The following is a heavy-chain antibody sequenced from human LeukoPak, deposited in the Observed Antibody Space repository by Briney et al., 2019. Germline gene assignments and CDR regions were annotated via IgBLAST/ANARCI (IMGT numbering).Heavy chain of an antibody. CDR1: GFTFSSYG. Sequence: GGSLRLSCAASGFTFSSYGMSWVRQAPGKGLEWVSAISGSGGSTYYADSVKGRFTISRDNSKNTLYLQMNSLRAEDTAVYYCARDRRTYDILTGYYYYYYMDVWGKGTTVTISS. CDR2: ISGSGGST. CDR3: ARDRRTYDILTGYYYYYYMDV. J-gene: IGHJ6*03. V-gene: IGHV3-23*01. D-gene: IGHD3-9*01.